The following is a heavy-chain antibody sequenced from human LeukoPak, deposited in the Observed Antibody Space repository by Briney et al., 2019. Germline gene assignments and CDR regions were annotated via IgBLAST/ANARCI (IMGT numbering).Heavy chain of an antibody. CDR1: GFTFSSSA. CDR3: ARDRHVPGPYYYYMDV. CDR2: IVVGSGNT. V-gene: IGHV1-58*01. Sequence: SVKVSCKASGFTFSSSAVQWVRQARGQRLEWIGWIVVGSGNTNYAQKFQERVAITRDMSTSTAYMELSSLRPEDTAVYFCARDRHVPGPYYYYMDVWGKGTTVTVSS. J-gene: IGHJ6*03. D-gene: IGHD6-6*01.